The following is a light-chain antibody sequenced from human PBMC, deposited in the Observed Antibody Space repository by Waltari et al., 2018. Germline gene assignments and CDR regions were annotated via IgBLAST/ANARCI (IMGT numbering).Light chain of an antibody. CDR1: QSVSNRY. CDR2: DAS. V-gene: IGKV3-11*01. Sequence: EIVLTQSPATLSLSPGERATLSCRASQSVSNRYLAWYQQKPGQAPRLLIYDASNRATGIPFRFSGSGSGTDFTLTISSLEPEDFAVYYCQQRGSWPLTFGPGTKVDIK. J-gene: IGKJ3*01. CDR3: QQRGSWPLT.